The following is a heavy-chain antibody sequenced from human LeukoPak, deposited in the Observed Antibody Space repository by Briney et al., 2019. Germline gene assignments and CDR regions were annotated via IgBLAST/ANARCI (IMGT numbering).Heavy chain of an antibody. CDR1: GGSFSGYY. Sequence: PSGTLSLTCAVYGGSFSGYYWSWIRQPPGKGLEWIGEINHSGSTNYNPSLKSRVTISVDTSKNQFSLKLSSVTAADTAVYYCARGSLGYSYGPDYWGQGTLVTVSS. V-gene: IGHV4-34*01. CDR3: ARGSLGYSYGPDY. CDR2: INHSGST. J-gene: IGHJ4*02. D-gene: IGHD5-18*01.